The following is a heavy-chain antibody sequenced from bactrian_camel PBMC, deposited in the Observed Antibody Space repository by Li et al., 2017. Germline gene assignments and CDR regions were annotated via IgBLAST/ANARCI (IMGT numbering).Heavy chain of an antibody. V-gene: IGHV3S63*01. CDR1: GFLIDNYC. CDR2: ARNNGQT. D-gene: IGHD2*01. Sequence: HVQLVESGGGSVQAGGSLRLSCAASGFLIDNYCVAWFRQAPGNEREGVAFARNNGQTTYADSVAGRFTISKDNAKNTLLLQMNSLKPEDTAMYYCAADSFYGGGDCYATNNYNYWGQGTQVTVS. J-gene: IGHJ4*01. CDR3: AADSFYGGGDCYATNNYNY.